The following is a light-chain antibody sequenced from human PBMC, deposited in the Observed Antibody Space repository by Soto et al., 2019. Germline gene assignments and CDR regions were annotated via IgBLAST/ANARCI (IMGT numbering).Light chain of an antibody. V-gene: IGKV1-27*01. J-gene: IGKJ2*01. CDR3: EKYNSAYT. CDR2: AAS. CDR1: QGISNY. Sequence: DIQMTQSPSSLSASVGDRVTITCQASQGISNYLAWYQQKPGKVPKLLIYAASLLRSGVPSRFSGSGSGTDFTLTISSLQPEDVATYYCEKYNSAYTFGQGTKLEIK.